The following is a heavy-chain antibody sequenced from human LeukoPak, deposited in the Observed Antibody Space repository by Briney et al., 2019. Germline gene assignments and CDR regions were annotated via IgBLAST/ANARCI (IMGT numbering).Heavy chain of an antibody. J-gene: IGHJ4*02. CDR2: IRSKANSYAT. D-gene: IGHD4-17*01. Sequence: GGSLRLSCAASGFTFSGSAMHWVRQASGKGLEWVGRIRSKANSYATAYAASVKGRFTISRDDSKNTAYLQMSSLETEDTAVYYCTRHYGDPYFDYWGQGTLVTVSS. CDR3: TRHYGDPYFDY. CDR1: GFTFSGSA. V-gene: IGHV3-73*01.